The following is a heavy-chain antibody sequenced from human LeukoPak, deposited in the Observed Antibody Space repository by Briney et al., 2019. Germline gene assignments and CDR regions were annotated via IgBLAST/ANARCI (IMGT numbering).Heavy chain of an antibody. CDR2: IYTSGST. V-gene: IGHV4-4*07. J-gene: IGHJ6*04. D-gene: IGHD3-3*01. CDR1: GGSISGFY. Sequence: SETLSLTCTVSGGSISGFYWSWIRQPAGKGREWIGRIYTSGSTNYNPSLGSRVTMSVDTSKNQFSLKVSSVTAADTAVYFCARESTYYDFWNSYHSNYYYRMDVWGKGTTVTVSS. CDR3: ARESTYYDFWNSYHSNYYYRMDV.